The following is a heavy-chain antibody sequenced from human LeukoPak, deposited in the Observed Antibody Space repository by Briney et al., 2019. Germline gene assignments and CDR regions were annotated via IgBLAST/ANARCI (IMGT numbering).Heavy chain of an antibody. CDR3: VREDTPATANY. J-gene: IGHJ4*02. V-gene: IGHV3-23*01. CDR1: GFTFGDYA. Sequence: GGSLRLSYTASGFTFGDYAMSWIRQAPGKGLEWVSAISGSGGSTYYADSVKGRFTISRDNSKNTLFLQMHSLRPGDTAVYYCVREDTPATANYWGQGTLVTISS. D-gene: IGHD2-21*02. CDR2: ISGSGGST.